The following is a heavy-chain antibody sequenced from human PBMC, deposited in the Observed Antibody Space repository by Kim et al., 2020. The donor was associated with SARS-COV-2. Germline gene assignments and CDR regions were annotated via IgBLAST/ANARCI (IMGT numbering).Heavy chain of an antibody. D-gene: IGHD4-17*01. J-gene: IGHJ5*02. CDR2: MYYSGNT. CDR3: ARASTTVTSWLDL. Sequence: IGHMYYSGNTYYSPSLKSRVTISVDTSKNQFSLKLSSVTAADTTLYSCARASTTVTSWLDLWCQG. V-gene: IGHV4-31*02.